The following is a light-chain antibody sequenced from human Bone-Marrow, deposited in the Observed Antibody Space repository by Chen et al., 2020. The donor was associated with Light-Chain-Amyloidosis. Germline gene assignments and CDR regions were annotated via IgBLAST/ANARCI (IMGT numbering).Light chain of an antibody. Sequence: SSELTQDPAVSVALGQTVTITCQGDSLSNFYAAWYQQKPGQGPVLVIYGPNKRPSGIPDRFSGSISGNTASLTITGAQAEDAADYFCTSRANSAIQHVFGTGTTGAVL. V-gene: IGLV3-19*01. CDR3: TSRANSAIQHV. J-gene: IGLJ1*01. CDR2: GPN. CDR1: SLSNFY.